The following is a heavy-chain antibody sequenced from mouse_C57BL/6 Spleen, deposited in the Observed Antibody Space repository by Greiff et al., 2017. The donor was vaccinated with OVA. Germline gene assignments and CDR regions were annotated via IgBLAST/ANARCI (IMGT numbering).Heavy chain of an antibody. Sequence: VQLQESGPGLVQPSQSLSITCTVSGFSLTSYGVHWVRQSPGKGLEWLGVIWSGGSTDYNAAFISRLSISKDNSKSQVFFKMNSLQADDTAIYYCARGDGNFYYFDYWGQGTTLTVSS. V-gene: IGHV2-2*01. CDR2: IWSGGST. CDR1: GFSLTSYG. CDR3: ARGDGNFYYFDY. J-gene: IGHJ2*01. D-gene: IGHD2-1*01.